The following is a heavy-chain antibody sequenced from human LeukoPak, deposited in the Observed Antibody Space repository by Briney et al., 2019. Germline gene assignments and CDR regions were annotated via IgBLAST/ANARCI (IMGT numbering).Heavy chain of an antibody. CDR3: ARGTVTMXY. J-gene: IGHJ4*02. CDR1: GGSISSSNYY. D-gene: IGHD4-17*01. V-gene: IGHV4-39*07. CDR2: IYYGGST. Sequence: SETLSLTCTVSGGSISSSNYYWGWIRQPPGKGLEWIGSIYYGGSTYYSPSLKSRVTISIDSSKNQFSLNLSSVTAADTAVYYCARGTVTMXYXXXGTLVT.